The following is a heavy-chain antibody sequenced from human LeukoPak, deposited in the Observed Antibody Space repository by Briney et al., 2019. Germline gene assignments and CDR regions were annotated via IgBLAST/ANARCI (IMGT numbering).Heavy chain of an antibody. D-gene: IGHD3-10*01. Sequence: GGSLRLSGAASGFTFTRYSMNWVRQAPGKGLEWVSYISSSSSTIHYADSVKGRFTISRDNTKNSLYLQMNSLRAEDTAVYYCARDGGATLVRGVITFDYWGQGTLVTVSS. CDR2: ISSSSSTI. CDR3: ARDGGATLVRGVITFDY. CDR1: GFTFTRYS. V-gene: IGHV3-48*04. J-gene: IGHJ4*02.